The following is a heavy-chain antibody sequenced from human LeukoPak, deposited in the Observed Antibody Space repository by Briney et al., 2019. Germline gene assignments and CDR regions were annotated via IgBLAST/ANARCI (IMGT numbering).Heavy chain of an antibody. CDR3: ARQHTDHTTSWYVGY. CDR1: GYSFSSYW. CDR2: IYPGDSDT. V-gene: IGHV5-51*01. J-gene: IGHJ4*02. Sequence: GESLKISCKGSGYSFSSYWIGWVRQMPGKGLEWMGIIYPGDSDTTYSPSFQGQVAISADKSISTAYLQWSSLKASDTAMYFCARQHTDHTTSWYVGYWGQGTLVTVSS. D-gene: IGHD6-13*01.